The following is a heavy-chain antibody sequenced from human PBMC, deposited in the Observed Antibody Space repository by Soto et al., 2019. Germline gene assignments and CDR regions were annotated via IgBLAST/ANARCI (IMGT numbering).Heavy chain of an antibody. CDR2: IIPILGIA. V-gene: IGHV1-69*02. Sequence: QVQLVQSGAEVKKPGSSVKVSCKASGGTFSSYTISWVRQAPGQGLEWMGRIIPILGIANYAQKFQGRVTXPAXKXKSTAYMELSSLRSEDKAVYYCADEGDDCGDYYFDYWGQGTLVTVSS. D-gene: IGHD4-17*01. CDR1: GGTFSSYT. J-gene: IGHJ4*02. CDR3: ADEGDDCGDYYFDY.